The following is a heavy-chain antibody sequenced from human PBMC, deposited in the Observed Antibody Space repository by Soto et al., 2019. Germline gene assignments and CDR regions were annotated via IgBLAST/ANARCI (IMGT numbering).Heavy chain of an antibody. Sequence: PSETLSLTCTVSGGSISSSTYYWGWIRQPPGKGLEWIASIYYSGRTHYNPSLESRVTISVDTSKNQFSLKLSSVTAADTAVYYCARGLIPEVFDYWGQGTLVTVSS. J-gene: IGHJ4*02. CDR2: IYYSGRT. V-gene: IGHV4-39*01. D-gene: IGHD2-2*01. CDR1: GGSISSSTYY. CDR3: ARGLIPEVFDY.